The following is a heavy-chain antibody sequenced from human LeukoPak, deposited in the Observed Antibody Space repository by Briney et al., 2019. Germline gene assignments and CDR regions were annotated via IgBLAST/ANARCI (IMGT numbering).Heavy chain of an antibody. Sequence: RGSLTLSCASSGFTFDDYAMYWVRQAPGKGLEWVSLITGGGGSTYYADSVRDGFTIYRHKSKNALSLSMNELTTTGTHVHLFAKDGLEQWLVIYYWGQGTLVTVSS. CDR3: AKDGLEQWLVIYY. CDR2: ITGGGGST. D-gene: IGHD6-19*01. CDR1: GFTFDDYA. V-gene: IGHV3-43*02. J-gene: IGHJ4*02.